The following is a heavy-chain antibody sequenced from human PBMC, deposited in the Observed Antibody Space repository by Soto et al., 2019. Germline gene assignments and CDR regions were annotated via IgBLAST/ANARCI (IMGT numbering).Heavy chain of an antibody. CDR3: ARDPPYSCGWYGGFDP. CDR1: GYTFTSYG. CDR2: ISAYNGNT. J-gene: IGHJ5*02. D-gene: IGHD6-19*01. V-gene: IGHV1-18*01. Sequence: QVQLVQSGAEVKKPGASVKVSCKASGYTFTSYGISWVRQAPGQGLEWMGWISAYNGNTNYAQKLQGRVTMTTDTSPSTAYIELRGLGSDDTAVYYCARDPPYSCGWYGGFDPWGQGTLVSVSS.